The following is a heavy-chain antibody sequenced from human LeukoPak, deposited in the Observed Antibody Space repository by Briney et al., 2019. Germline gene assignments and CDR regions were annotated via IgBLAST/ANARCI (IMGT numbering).Heavy chain of an antibody. D-gene: IGHD5-24*01. V-gene: IGHV1-69*01. CDR3: ARDRDGYTLGYFDY. CDR1: GGTFSTYA. Sequence: ASVKVSCKASGGTFSTYAISWVRQAPGQGLEWMGGIIPIFDTTNYAQKFQGRVTITADESTSTAYMELSSLRSEDTAVYYCARDRDGYTLGYFDYWGQGTLVTVSS. CDR2: IIPIFDTT. J-gene: IGHJ4*02.